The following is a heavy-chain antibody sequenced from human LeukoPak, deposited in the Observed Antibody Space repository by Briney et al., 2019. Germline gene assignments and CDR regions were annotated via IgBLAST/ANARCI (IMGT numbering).Heavy chain of an antibody. CDR2: IFYSGST. CDR1: GGSISTSSYY. Sequence: PSETLSLTCTVSGGSISTSSYYWGWVRQPPGKGLEWIGNIFYSGSTYYNPSLKSRVTISVDTSKNQFSLKLSSVTAADTAVYYCARVPFGYYDSSGYPLAPFDYWGQGTLVTVSS. CDR3: ARVPFGYYDSSGYPLAPFDY. V-gene: IGHV4-39*07. J-gene: IGHJ4*02. D-gene: IGHD3-22*01.